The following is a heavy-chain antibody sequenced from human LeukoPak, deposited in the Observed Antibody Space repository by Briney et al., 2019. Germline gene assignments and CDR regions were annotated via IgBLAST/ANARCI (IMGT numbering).Heavy chain of an antibody. V-gene: IGHV4-61*05. CDR3: ARVARYFDWLRRGNYYYYMDV. D-gene: IGHD3-9*01. CDR2: IYYSGST. Sequence: SETLSLTCTVSGGSISSSSYYWGWIRQPPGKGLEWIGYIYYSGSTNYNPSLKSRVTISVDTSKNQFSLKLSSVTAADTAVYYCARVARYFDWLRRGNYYYYMDVWGKGTTVTVSS. CDR1: GGSISSSSYY. J-gene: IGHJ6*03.